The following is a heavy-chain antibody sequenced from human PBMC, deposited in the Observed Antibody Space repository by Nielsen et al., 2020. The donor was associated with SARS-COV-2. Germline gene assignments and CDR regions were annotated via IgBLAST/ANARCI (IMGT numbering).Heavy chain of an antibody. CDR2: ISYDGSNK. V-gene: IGHV3-30*04. J-gene: IGHJ4*02. CDR3: ARGPSIAVAGIGLDF. D-gene: IGHD6-19*01. CDR1: GFTFSNYA. Sequence: GGSLRLSCAASGFTFSNYAIHWVRQAPGKGLEWVTVISYDGSNKYYADSVKGRFTISRDNSKNTLYLQMNSLRTEDTAVYYCARGPSIAVAGIGLDFWGQGTLVTVSS.